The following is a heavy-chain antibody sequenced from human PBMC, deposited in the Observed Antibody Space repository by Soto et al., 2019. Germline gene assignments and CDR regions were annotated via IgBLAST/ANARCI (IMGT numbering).Heavy chain of an antibody. CDR1: GFTFSSYS. CDR2: IWSDGSNK. CDR3: ERDQTGSYPYNWFDP. Sequence: AGGSLRLSCAASGFTFSSYSMNWVRQAPGKGLEWVSVIWSDGSNKYYTDSVKGRFTISRDNSKNTVHLQMNSLRAEDTAVYYCERDQTGSYPYNWFDPCGQGTLVTVSS. J-gene: IGHJ5*02. V-gene: IGHV3-33*08. D-gene: IGHD1-26*01.